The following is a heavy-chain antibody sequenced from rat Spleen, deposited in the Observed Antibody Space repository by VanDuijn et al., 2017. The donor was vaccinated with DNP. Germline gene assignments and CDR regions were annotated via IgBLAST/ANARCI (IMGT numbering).Heavy chain of an antibody. J-gene: IGHJ3*01. CDR3: TRRDYDGYYPFAY. CDR1: GFTFSNFW. Sequence: EVRLVESGGGLVPPGRSLKLSCVASGFTFSNFWMTWIRQAPGKGLEWVASITNSGGTTYYPDSLKGRFTISRDNAKSTLYLQINSLRSEDTATYYCTRRDYDGYYPFAYWGQGTLVTVSS. D-gene: IGHD1-12*03. V-gene: IGHV5-31*01. CDR2: ITNSGGTT.